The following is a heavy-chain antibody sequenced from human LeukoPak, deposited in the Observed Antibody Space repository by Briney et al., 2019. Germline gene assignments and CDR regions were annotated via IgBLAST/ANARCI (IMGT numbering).Heavy chain of an antibody. CDR1: GFTFSSYA. CDR3: AKDSKYSSSWAYYYYGMDV. Sequence: GRSLRLSCAASGFTFSSYAMSWVRQAPGKGLEWVSAISGSGGSTYYADSVKGRFTISRDNSKNTLYLQMNSLRAEDTAVYYCAKDSKYSSSWAYYYYGMDVWGKGTTVTVSS. CDR2: ISGSGGST. D-gene: IGHD6-13*01. J-gene: IGHJ6*04. V-gene: IGHV3-23*01.